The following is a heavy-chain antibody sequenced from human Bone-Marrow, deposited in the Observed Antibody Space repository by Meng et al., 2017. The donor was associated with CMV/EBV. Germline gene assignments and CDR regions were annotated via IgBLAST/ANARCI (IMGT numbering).Heavy chain of an antibody. Sequence: CAASGRTFSSYSMSWVRQAPGKGLEWVSSVTSSSSYISYADSVKGRFTISRDNAKNSLYLQMNSLRAEDTAVYYCARAGSYLYYFDYWGQGTLVTVSS. CDR2: VTSSSSYI. V-gene: IGHV3-21*01. CDR3: ARAGSYLYYFDY. D-gene: IGHD3-10*01. J-gene: IGHJ4*02. CDR1: GRTFSSYS.